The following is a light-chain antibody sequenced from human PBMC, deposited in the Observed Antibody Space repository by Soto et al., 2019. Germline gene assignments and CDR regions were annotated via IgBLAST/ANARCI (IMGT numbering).Light chain of an antibody. V-gene: IGKV3-20*01. CDR1: QSVSSSY. CDR2: GAS. CDR3: QQHGSSPGT. Sequence: EIVLTQSPGTLSLSPGERATLSCRVSQSVSSSYLAWYQQKLGQAPRLLIYGASSRATGIPDRFSGSGSGTDFTLTISRLEPEDFAVYYCQQHGSSPGTFGQGTKVEIK. J-gene: IGKJ1*01.